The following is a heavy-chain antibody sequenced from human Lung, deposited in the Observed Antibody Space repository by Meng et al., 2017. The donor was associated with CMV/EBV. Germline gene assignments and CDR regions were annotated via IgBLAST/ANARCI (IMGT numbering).Heavy chain of an antibody. CDR3: AGGY. CDR2: ISGNGGTT. D-gene: IGHD3-16*01. V-gene: IGHV3-23*01. CDR1: GFTFSSYA. J-gene: IGHJ4*02. Sequence: EVQLLESGGGLVQPGGSLRLSCVASGFTFSSYALTWVRQAPGKGLEWVSGISGNGGTTYYADSVKGRFTISRDNSKSTLYLQMNSLRGDDTAAYYCAGGYWGPGTLVTVSS.